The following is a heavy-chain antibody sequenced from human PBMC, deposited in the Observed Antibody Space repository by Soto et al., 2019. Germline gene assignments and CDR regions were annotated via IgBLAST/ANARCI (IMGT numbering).Heavy chain of an antibody. D-gene: IGHD2-15*01. CDR3: AGSARGYCSGGSCADYYFDY. J-gene: IGHJ4*02. Sequence: ASETLSLTCTVSGGSISSYYWSWIRQPPGKGLEWIGYIYYSGSTNYNPSLKSRVTISVDTSKNQFSLKLSSVTAADTAVYYCAGSARGYCSGGSCADYYFDYWGQGTLVTVSS. CDR1: GGSISSYY. V-gene: IGHV4-59*01. CDR2: IYYSGST.